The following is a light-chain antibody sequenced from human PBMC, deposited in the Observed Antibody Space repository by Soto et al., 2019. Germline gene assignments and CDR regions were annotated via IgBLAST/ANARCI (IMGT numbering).Light chain of an antibody. Sequence: DIQMTQSPYTLSASVGDRVTITCRASQSISTDVAWYQQKPGKAPKLLIYQASSLESGVPSRFSGSGSGTEFTLAISSVQPDDCATYYWQHYNTYSWFTFGPGTKVDIQ. V-gene: IGKV1-5*03. CDR3: QHYNTYSWFT. J-gene: IGKJ3*01. CDR1: QSISTD. CDR2: QAS.